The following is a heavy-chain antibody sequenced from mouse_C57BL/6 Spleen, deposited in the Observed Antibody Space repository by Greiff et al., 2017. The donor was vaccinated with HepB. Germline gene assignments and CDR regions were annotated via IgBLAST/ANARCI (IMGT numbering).Heavy chain of an antibody. Sequence: EVQVVESGGDLVKPGGSLKLSCAASGFTFSSYGMSWVRQTPDKRLEWVATISSGGSYTYYPDSVKGRFTISRDNAKNTLYLQMSSLKSEDTAMYYCARQEGDYWGQGTTLTVSS. CDR2: ISSGGSYT. CDR3: ARQEGDY. CDR1: GFTFSSYG. V-gene: IGHV5-6*01. J-gene: IGHJ2*01.